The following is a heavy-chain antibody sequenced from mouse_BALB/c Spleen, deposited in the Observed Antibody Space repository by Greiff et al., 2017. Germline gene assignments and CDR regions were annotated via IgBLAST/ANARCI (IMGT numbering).Heavy chain of an antibody. CDR2: INSNGGST. CDR1: GFTFSSYG. Sequence: EVQLVESGGGLVQPGGSLKLSCAASGFTFSSYGMSWVRQTPDKRLELVATINSNGGSTYYPDSVKGRFTISRDNAKNTLYLQMSSLKSEDTAMYYCAREGYYYGSSSYYFDYWGQGTTLTVSS. CDR3: AREGYYYGSSSYYFDY. D-gene: IGHD1-1*01. V-gene: IGHV5-6-3*01. J-gene: IGHJ2*01.